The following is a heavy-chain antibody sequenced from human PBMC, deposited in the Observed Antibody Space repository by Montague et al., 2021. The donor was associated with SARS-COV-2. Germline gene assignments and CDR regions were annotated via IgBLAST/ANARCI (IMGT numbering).Heavy chain of an antibody. J-gene: IGHJ4*02. Sequence: PALVKPTKTLTLTCTFSGFSLSTSGMCVSWIRQPPGKALEWLARIDWDDDKYYSTSLKTRLTISKDTSKNQVVLTMTNMDPVDTATYYFAREIAAAGPALDYWGQGTLVTVSS. CDR3: AREIAAAGPALDY. V-gene: IGHV2-70*11. D-gene: IGHD6-13*01. CDR1: GFSLSTSGMC. CDR2: IDWDDDK.